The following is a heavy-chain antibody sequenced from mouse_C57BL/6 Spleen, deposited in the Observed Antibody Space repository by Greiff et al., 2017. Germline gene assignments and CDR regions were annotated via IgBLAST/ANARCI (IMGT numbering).Heavy chain of an antibody. J-gene: IGHJ3*01. CDR2: IDPSDSYT. CDR1: GYTFTSYW. D-gene: IGHD2-12*01. Sequence: QVQLKQPGAELVMPGASVKLSCKASGYTFTSYWMHWVKQRPGQGLEWIGEIDPSDSYTNYNQKFKGKSTLTVDKSSSTAYMQLSSLTSEDSAVYYCARLDDGAYWGQGTLVTVSA. V-gene: IGHV1-69*01. CDR3: ARLDDGAY.